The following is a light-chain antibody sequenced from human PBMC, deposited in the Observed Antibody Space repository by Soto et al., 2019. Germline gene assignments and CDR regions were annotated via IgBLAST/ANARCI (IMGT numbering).Light chain of an antibody. J-gene: IGLJ1*01. CDR2: AVS. Sequence: QSALTQPASVSGAPGQSITISCTGTSSDVCLYDYVSWYQQHPGKASQLMIYAVSNRPSGVSNRFSASKSVNTASLFISGLQAEDAADYYCSSYTRDSSYVFGSGTKVTVL. CDR3: SSYTRDSSYV. V-gene: IGLV2-14*01. CDR1: SSDVCLYDY.